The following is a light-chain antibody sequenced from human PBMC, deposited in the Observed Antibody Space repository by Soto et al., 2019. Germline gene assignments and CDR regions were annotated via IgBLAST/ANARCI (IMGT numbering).Light chain of an antibody. CDR1: QSVSNY. V-gene: IGKV3-20*01. Sequence: EIVLTQSPGTLSLSPGERATLSCRASQSVSNYLAWYQQKPGQAPRLLIYGASRRATVIPDRFSGSGSGTEFTLTISRLEPEDFALYYCQQYGGSPQTFGQGTHVEIK. CDR3: QQYGGSPQT. J-gene: IGKJ1*01. CDR2: GAS.